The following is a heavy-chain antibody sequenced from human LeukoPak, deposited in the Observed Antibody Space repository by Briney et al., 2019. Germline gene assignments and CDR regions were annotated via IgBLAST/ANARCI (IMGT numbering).Heavy chain of an antibody. CDR3: ARAPIVVVPAAKPSYYYYGMDV. D-gene: IGHD2-2*01. CDR2: IYYSGST. CDR1: GGSISSYY. Sequence: SETLSLTCTVSGGSISSYYWSWIRQPPGKGLEWIGYIYYSGSTNYNPSLKSRGTISVDTSKNQFSLKLSSVTAADTAVYYCARAPIVVVPAAKPSYYYYGMDVWGKGTTVTVSS. V-gene: IGHV4-59*01. J-gene: IGHJ6*04.